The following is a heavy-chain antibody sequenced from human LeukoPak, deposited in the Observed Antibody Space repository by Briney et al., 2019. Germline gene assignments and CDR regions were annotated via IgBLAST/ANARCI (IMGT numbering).Heavy chain of an antibody. J-gene: IGHJ5*02. CDR2: IYYSGST. D-gene: IGHD3-16*02. CDR3: ARDENGYVWGSFRA. V-gene: IGHV4-39*07. CDR1: GGSISSSSYY. Sequence: SETLSLTCTVSGGSISSSSYYWGWIRQPPGKGLEWIGSIYYSGSTYYNPSLESRVTMSLDTSKNQFSLKLSSVTAADTAVYYCARDENGYVWGSFRAWGQGTLVTVSS.